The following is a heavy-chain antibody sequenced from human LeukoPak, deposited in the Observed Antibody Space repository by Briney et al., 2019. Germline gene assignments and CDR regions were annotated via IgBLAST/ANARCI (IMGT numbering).Heavy chain of an antibody. J-gene: IGHJ4*02. CDR3: AKDGSGGREFDY. V-gene: IGHV3-30*18. CDR1: GFTFSSYG. Sequence: GGSLRLSCAASGFTFSSYGMHWVRQAPGKGLEWVAVISYDGSNKYYADSVKGRFTISRDNSKNTLYLQMNSLRAEDTAVYYCAKDGSGGREFDYWGQGTLVTVSS. D-gene: IGHD3-16*01. CDR2: ISYDGSNK.